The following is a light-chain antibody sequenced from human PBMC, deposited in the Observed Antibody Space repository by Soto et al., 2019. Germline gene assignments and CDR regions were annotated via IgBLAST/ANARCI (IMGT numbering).Light chain of an antibody. CDR3: SSYTSSSTYV. J-gene: IGLJ1*01. V-gene: IGLV2-14*01. CDR2: EVS. Sequence: QSVLTQPRSVSGSPGQSVTISCIGTSSDVGGYNYVSWYQQHPGKAPKIMIFEVSYRPSGVSNRFSGSKSGNTASLTISGLQAEDEADYYCSSYTSSSTYVFGTGTKLTVL. CDR1: SSDVGGYNY.